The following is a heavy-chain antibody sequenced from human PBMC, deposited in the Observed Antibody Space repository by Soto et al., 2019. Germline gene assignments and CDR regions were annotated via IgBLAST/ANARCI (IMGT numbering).Heavy chain of an antibody. CDR3: ARDVLSDYGGNWFAFDI. CDR1: GGSISSGDYY. V-gene: IGHV4-30-4*01. CDR2: IYYSGST. D-gene: IGHD4-17*01. J-gene: IGHJ3*02. Sequence: SETLSLTCTVSGGSISSGDYYWSWIRQPPGKGLEWIGCIYYSGSTYYNPSLKSRVNISVDTSKNQFSLNLSSVTAADTAVYYCARDVLSDYGGNWFAFDIWGQGTMVT.